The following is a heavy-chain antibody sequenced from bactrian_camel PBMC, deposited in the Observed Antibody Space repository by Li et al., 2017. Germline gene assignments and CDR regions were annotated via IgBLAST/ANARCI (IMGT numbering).Heavy chain of an antibody. CDR2: IESDGST. V-gene: IGHV3S42*01. CDR1: RMTYTYNC. D-gene: IGHD4*01. CDR3: AAAHLGSGASMFRLRPPSGY. Sequence: VQLVESGGDSVQAGASLKLSCVASRMTYTYNCLSWFRQVPGKEREGVAGIESDGSTSYADSVKGRFTISLDNANKTLYLQMDKLKPEDTAMYYCAAAHLGSGASMFRLRPPSGYWGQGTQVTVS. J-gene: IGHJ6*01.